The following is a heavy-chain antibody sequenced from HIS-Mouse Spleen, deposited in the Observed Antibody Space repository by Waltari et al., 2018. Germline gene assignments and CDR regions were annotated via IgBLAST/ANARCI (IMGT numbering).Heavy chain of an antibody. J-gene: IGHJ2*01. V-gene: IGHV4-39*07. CDR3: AREIPYSSSWYDWYFDL. CDR2: IYYSGST. CDR1: GGSISSISYS. D-gene: IGHD6-13*01. Sequence: QLQLQESGPGLVKPSETLSLTCTVSGGSISSISYSWGWIRPPPGKGLEWIGSIYYSGSTYYNPSLKSRVTISVDTSKNQFSLKLSSVTAADTAVYYCAREIPYSSSWYDWYFDLWGRGTLVTVSS.